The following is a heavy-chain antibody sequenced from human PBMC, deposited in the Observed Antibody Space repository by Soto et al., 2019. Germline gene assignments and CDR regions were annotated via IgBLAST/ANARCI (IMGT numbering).Heavy chain of an antibody. CDR1: NGSFSGYY. CDR2: ITNSGYT. V-gene: IGHV4-34*01. J-gene: IGHJ1*01. Sequence: SETLSLTCDVFNGSFSGYYWSWIRQPPGKGLEWIGEITNSGYTNYNPSLKNRVTILIDRSTNHFSLKVTSVSAADTAVSYCARCLEYFKHWGQGTLVTVSS. CDR3: ARCLEYFKH.